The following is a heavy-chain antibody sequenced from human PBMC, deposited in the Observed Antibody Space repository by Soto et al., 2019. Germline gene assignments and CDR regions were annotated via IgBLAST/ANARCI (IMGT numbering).Heavy chain of an antibody. CDR1: RFAFSSYS. CDR3: TRDRSSFMRGRIRGPYGGLDV. V-gene: IGHV3-21*01. CDR2: INSVASYV. D-gene: IGHD3-10*01. J-gene: IGHJ6*02. Sequence: QLVESGGGLVKPGGSLRVSCAASRFAFSSYSMHWVRQAPMKGLEWVAFINSVASYVYYADSVEGRFTISRDNAKNSVYLQMNSLRAEDTAVYYCTRDRSSFMRGRIRGPYGGLDVWGQGTTVLVS.